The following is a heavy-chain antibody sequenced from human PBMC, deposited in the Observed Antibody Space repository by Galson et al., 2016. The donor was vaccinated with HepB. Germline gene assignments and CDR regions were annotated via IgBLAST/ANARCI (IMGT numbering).Heavy chain of an antibody. CDR3: ARAFWDGEYQRQLDY. J-gene: IGHJ4*02. D-gene: IGHD2-2*01. Sequence: PALVKPTQTLTLTCTFSGFSLSTSGVGVGWIRQPPGKALEWLALIYWDDDKRYRPSLKSRLTITKDTSKNQVVFTMTNMDPLDTATYYCARAFWDGEYQRQLDYWGQGTLVTVSS. V-gene: IGHV2-5*02. CDR2: IYWDDDK. CDR1: GFSLSTSGVG.